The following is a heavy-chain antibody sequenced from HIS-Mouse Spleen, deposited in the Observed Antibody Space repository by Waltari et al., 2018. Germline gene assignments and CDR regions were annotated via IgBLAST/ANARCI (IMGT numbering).Heavy chain of an antibody. D-gene: IGHD5-18*01. CDR3: ARGYSYGLYYGMDV. V-gene: IGHV4-38-2*02. Sequence: QVQLQESGPGLVKPSETLSLTCTVSGYSISSGYYWGWIRQPPGKGLEWIGSIYHSGSTYDNPSLKSRVTISVDTSKNQFSLKLSSVTAADTAVYYCARGYSYGLYYGMDVWGQGTTVTVSS. CDR1: GYSISSGYY. J-gene: IGHJ6*02. CDR2: IYHSGST.